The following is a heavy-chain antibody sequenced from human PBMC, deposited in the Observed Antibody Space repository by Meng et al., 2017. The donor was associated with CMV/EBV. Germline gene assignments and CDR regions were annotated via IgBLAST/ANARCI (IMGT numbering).Heavy chain of an antibody. CDR3: GRDLTGERDQ. CDR1: VFTFSHYW. CDR2: INTDGSFT. Sequence: VRLVVSGGGLVQSGGSLRLYCEGSVFTFSHYWMHWVRQVPGEGPVWVSRINTDGSFTSYADSVKGRFTISRDNAKNTLYLHMHGLRVDDSAVYYCGRDLTGERDQWGQGTLVTVSS. D-gene: IGHD7-27*01. J-gene: IGHJ4*02. V-gene: IGHV3-74*03.